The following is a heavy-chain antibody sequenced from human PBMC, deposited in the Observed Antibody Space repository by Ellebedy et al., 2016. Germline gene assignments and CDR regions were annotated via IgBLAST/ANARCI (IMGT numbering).Heavy chain of an antibody. CDR2: SFYSGNT. CDR1: GGSITTYY. J-gene: IGHJ6*03. V-gene: IGHV4-59*01. CDR3: ARGIDYYYYMDV. Sequence: SETLSLTCTVSGGSITTYYWTWIRQAPGKGLEWIGYSFYSGNTDYNPSLKSRVTISIDKSKKQFSLTLVSVTAADTAVYYCARGIDYYYYMDVWGKGATVTVSS. D-gene: IGHD2-15*01.